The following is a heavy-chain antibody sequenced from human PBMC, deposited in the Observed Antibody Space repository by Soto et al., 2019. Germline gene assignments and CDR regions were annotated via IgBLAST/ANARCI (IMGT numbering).Heavy chain of an antibody. V-gene: IGHV3-7*01. D-gene: IGHD3-3*01. CDR1: GFTFSSYW. CDR3: ARVRATYYDFWSGYSAFDY. J-gene: IGHJ4*02. Sequence: EVQLVESGGGLVQPGGSLRLSCAASGFTFSSYWMSWVRQAPGKGLEWVANIKQDGSEKYYVDSVKGRFTISRDNAKNSLYLQMNSLRAEDTAVYYCARVRATYYDFWSGYSAFDYWGQGTLVTVSS. CDR2: IKQDGSEK.